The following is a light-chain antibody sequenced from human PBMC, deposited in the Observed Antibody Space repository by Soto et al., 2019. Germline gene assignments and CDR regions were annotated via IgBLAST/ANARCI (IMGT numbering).Light chain of an antibody. CDR2: DVS. Sequence: DIQMTQSPSTLSASVGDRLTITCRASQSFDIWLAWYQHKPGRAPKLLIYDVSTLHSGVPSRFSGSGSGTEFTLTISSLQPDDFATYYCQQYKSNWTFGQGTKVDIK. CDR1: QSFDIW. V-gene: IGKV1-5*01. J-gene: IGKJ1*01. CDR3: QQYKSNWT.